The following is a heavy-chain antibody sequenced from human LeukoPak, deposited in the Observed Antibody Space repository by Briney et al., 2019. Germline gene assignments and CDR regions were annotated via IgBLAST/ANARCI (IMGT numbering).Heavy chain of an antibody. D-gene: IGHD4-17*01. CDR3: ARDRLHYGEYEKTFDY. V-gene: IGHV3-23*01. CDR1: GLTFNSYA. Sequence: GGSLRLSCAASGLTFNSYAMSWVRQAPGKGLEWVSVISGSGGSTYDADSVKGRFTISRDNAKNSLYLQMNSLRAEDTAVYYCARDRLHYGEYEKTFDYWGQGTLVSVSS. CDR2: ISGSGGST. J-gene: IGHJ4*02.